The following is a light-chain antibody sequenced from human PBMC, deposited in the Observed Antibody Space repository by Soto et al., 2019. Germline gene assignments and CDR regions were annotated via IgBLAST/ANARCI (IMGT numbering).Light chain of an antibody. Sequence: QSALTQPASVSGSPGQSITISCTGTSSDVGGYNYVSWYQQHPGKAPKLMIYEVSNRPSGVSNGFSGSKSGNTASLTISGLQAEDEADDYCSSYTSSSTPYVFGTGTKVTVL. V-gene: IGLV2-14*01. CDR2: EVS. CDR1: SSDVGGYNY. CDR3: SSYTSSSTPYV. J-gene: IGLJ1*01.